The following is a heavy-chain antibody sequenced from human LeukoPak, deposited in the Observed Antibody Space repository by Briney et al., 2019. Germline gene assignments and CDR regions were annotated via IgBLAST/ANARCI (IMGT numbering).Heavy chain of an antibody. V-gene: IGHV1-8*02. CDR2: MNPNSGNT. CDR1: GYTFTSYG. CDR3: ARHPYDFWSGHETFDY. Sequence: ASVKVSCKASGYTFTSYGISWVRQAPGQGLEWMGWMNPNSGNTGYAQKFQGRVTMTRNTSISTAYMELSSLRSEDTAVYYCARHPYDFWSGHETFDYWGQGTLVTVSS. J-gene: IGHJ4*02. D-gene: IGHD3-3*01.